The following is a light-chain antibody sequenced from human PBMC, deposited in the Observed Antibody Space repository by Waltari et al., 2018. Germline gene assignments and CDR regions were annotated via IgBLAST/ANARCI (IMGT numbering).Light chain of an antibody. CDR3: QQLRTGPSTP. CDR1: QSVGGN. CDR2: DAP. Sequence: EIVLTQSPATLSLSPGQRGTLSCRASQSVGGNLAWYQQKPGQAPRPLIYDAPNRATGFQARFIGRGSGKNFPLPIGGQEPEISAVFYVQQLRTGPSTPSGQGKRLGI. J-gene: IGKJ5*01. V-gene: IGKV3-11*01.